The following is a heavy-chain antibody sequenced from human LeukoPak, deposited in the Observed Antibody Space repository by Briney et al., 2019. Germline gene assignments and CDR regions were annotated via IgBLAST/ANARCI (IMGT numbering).Heavy chain of an antibody. V-gene: IGHV3-23*01. CDR3: ARDPNGDCIGAFEF. Sequence: GGSLRLSCAASGFTFSNYAGVWVRQAPGQGLEWVSAITSGGAPRYADSVKGRFTISRDNSKNTLYLQMNSLRAEDTAQYFCARDPNGDCIGAFEFWGRGTVVTVSS. J-gene: IGHJ3*01. D-gene: IGHD2-21*02. CDR2: ITSGGAP. CDR1: GFTFSNYA.